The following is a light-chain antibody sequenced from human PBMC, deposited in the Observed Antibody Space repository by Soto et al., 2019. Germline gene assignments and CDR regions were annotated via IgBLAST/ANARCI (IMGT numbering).Light chain of an antibody. Sequence: DIQMTQSPSTLSASVGDRVSITCRACQSISRQLAWYQQKPGKSPNLLIYQAPNLETGVPSRFTGSGSGTEVTLHISSLQPDELATYYGLQYQSYWTFGQGTKVEVK. CDR3: LQYQSYWT. CDR2: QAP. CDR1: QSISRQ. V-gene: IGKV1-5*03. J-gene: IGKJ1*01.